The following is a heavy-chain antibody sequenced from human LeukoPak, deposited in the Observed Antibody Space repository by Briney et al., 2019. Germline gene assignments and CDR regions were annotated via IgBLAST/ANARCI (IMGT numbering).Heavy chain of an antibody. CDR3: ARAILPDPKYYGMDV. V-gene: IGHV3-20*04. D-gene: IGHD3-9*01. CDR2: INWNADST. Sequence: GGSLRLSCAASGFKFSDYGMSWVRQAPGKGLEWVSGINWNADSTGYADSVKGRFTISKDNAKSSLFLQMNSLRAEDTAMYYCARAILPDPKYYGMDVWGQGTTVTVSS. CDR1: GFKFSDYG. J-gene: IGHJ6*02.